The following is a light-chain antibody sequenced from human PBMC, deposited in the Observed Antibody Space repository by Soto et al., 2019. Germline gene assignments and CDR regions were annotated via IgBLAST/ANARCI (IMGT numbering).Light chain of an antibody. Sequence: EIVMTQSPATLSVSPGERATLSCRASQSVSSNLAWYQQKPGQAPRLLIYGASTRATGIPARFSGSGSGTEFTLTSSSLQAKDFADYYCLENNNWHHTVGQGTKV. V-gene: IGKV3-15*01. CDR1: QSVSSN. CDR2: GAS. J-gene: IGKJ1*01. CDR3: LENNNWHHT.